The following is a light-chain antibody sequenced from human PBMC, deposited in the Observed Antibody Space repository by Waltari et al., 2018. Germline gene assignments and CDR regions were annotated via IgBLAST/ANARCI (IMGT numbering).Light chain of an antibody. Sequence: SSELTQPPSVSVTPGQTATIACSGYHLDGYVFWYQQRPGQSPLVVIYQDNKRPSGIPERFTGSNSWNTATLTITATQVMDEAVYFCQTWGSRGALFGGGTKLTVL. CDR2: QDN. V-gene: IGLV3-1*01. J-gene: IGLJ2*01. CDR3: QTWGSRGAL. CDR1: HLDGY.